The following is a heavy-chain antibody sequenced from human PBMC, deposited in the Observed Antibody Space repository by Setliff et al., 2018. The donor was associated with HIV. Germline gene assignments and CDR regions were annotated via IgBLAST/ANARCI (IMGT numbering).Heavy chain of an antibody. J-gene: IGHJ3*02. CDR1: GGSISSSLHY. CDR2: FYYSGTFFYSGRT. D-gene: IGHD3-22*01. V-gene: IGHV4-39*01. CDR3: ARRWFYHDVGNYPQTALDM. Sequence: KTSETLSLTCTVSGGSISSSLHYWDWIRQSPGRGLEWIGSFYYSGTFFYSGRTYYNPSLKSRVTMSLDASNKQFSLNLRSVTAADTAIYFCARRWFYHDVGNYPQTALDMWGRGTLVTVSS.